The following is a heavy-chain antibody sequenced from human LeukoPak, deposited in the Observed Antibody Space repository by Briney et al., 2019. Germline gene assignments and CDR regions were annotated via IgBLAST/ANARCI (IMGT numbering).Heavy chain of an antibody. J-gene: IGHJ4*02. V-gene: IGHV1-46*01. CDR1: GYIFTSYY. CDR3: ATQTNRGLTFDY. CDR2: INPSGGGT. D-gene: IGHD7-27*01. Sequence: ASVKVSCKASGYIFTSYYMHWVRQAPGQGLEWMGIINPSGGGTNYAQKFQGRVTMTEDTSTDTAYMELSSLRSEDTAVYYCATQTNRGLTFDYWGQGTLVTVSS.